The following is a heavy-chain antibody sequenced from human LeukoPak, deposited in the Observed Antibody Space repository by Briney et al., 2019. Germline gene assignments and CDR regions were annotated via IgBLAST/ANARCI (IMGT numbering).Heavy chain of an antibody. J-gene: IGHJ5*02. CDR1: GFTFSSYE. CDR3: ARVWGVAKSIWFDP. Sequence: GGSLRLSCAASGFTFSSYEMNWVRQAPGKGLEWVSYISSSGSTIYYADSVKGRFTISRDNAKNSLYLQMNSLRAEDTAVYYCARVWGVAKSIWFDPWGQGTLVTVSS. D-gene: IGHD5-12*01. V-gene: IGHV3-48*03. CDR2: ISSSGSTI.